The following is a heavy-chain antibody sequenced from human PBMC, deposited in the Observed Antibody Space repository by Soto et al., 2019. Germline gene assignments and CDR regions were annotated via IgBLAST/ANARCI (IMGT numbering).Heavy chain of an antibody. J-gene: IGHJ4*02. Sequence: ASVKVSCKASGYTFTSYDINWVRQATGQGLEWMGWMNPNSGNTGYAQKFQGRVTMTRNTSISTAYMELGSLRSDDTAVYYCAREDFWSGYYYFDYWGQGTLVTVSS. CDR1: GYTFTSYD. CDR3: AREDFWSGYYYFDY. CDR2: MNPNSGNT. D-gene: IGHD3-3*01. V-gene: IGHV1-8*01.